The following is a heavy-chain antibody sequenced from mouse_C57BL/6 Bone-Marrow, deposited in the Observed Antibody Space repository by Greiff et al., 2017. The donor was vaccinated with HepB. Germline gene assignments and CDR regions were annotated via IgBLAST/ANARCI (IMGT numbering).Heavy chain of an antibody. CDR1: GYTFTDHT. Sequence: VKVVESDAELVKPGASVKISCKVSGYTFTDHTIHWMKQRPEQGLEWIGYIYPRAGSTKYNEKFKGKATLTADKSYSTAYMKIHSLTSEDSAVYFCSRVVYCSIFDLYFDFWGTGTTVTVS. J-gene: IGHJ1*03. D-gene: IGHD1-1*01. CDR3: SRVVYCSIFDLYFDF. V-gene: IGHV1-78*01. CDR2: IYPRAGST.